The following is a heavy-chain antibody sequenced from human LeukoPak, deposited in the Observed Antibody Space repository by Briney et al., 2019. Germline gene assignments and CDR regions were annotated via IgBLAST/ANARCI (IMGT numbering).Heavy chain of an antibody. CDR2: IYHSGGT. Sequence: SETLSLTCTVSGGSLIHYYWSWIRQPPGKGLEWIGYIYHSGGTNYNPPLKGRATISVDTSKNQISLRLSSVTAADTAVYYCARVDSGTYYMPFDYWGQGSLVTVSS. J-gene: IGHJ4*02. V-gene: IGHV4-59*01. D-gene: IGHD1-26*01. CDR3: ARVDSGTYYMPFDY. CDR1: GGSLIHYY.